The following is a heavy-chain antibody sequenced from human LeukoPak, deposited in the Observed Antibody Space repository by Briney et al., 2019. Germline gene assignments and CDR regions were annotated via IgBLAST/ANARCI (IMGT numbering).Heavy chain of an antibody. CDR1: GYIFTTYA. CDR2: INIGNGET. Sequence: GASVKVSCKASGYIFTTYAMHWVRQAPGQRPEWMGWINIGNGETKYSQKFQGRVTITRDTSASTAYMEMSSLTSEDTAVYYCARGIYFGSGRGPMDVWGQGTTVTVPS. D-gene: IGHD3-10*01. J-gene: IGHJ6*01. V-gene: IGHV1-3*04. CDR3: ARGIYFGSGRGPMDV.